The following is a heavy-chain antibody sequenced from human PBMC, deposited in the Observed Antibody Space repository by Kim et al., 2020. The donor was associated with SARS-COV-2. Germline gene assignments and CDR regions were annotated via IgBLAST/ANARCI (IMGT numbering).Heavy chain of an antibody. CDR2: ITKSSTTI. J-gene: IGHJ3*02. Sequence: GGSLRLSCATSGFTFSAYYMNWVRRAPGKGLEWLSFITKSSTTIYYADSVRGRFTISRDNAKNSLYLQMNSLGDEETALYYCVRDRMGGAFDIWGQGTMVTVSS. CDR3: VRDRMGGAFDI. D-gene: IGHD3-16*01. CDR1: GFTFSAYY. V-gene: IGHV3-48*02.